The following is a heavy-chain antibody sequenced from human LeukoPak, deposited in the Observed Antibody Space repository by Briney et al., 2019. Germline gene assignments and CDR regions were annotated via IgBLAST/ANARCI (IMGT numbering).Heavy chain of an antibody. CDR1: GFTFSRSA. CDR2: ISSSGNT. CDR3: VKGRISEDGLDF. V-gene: IGHV3-23*01. D-gene: IGHD6-13*01. J-gene: IGHJ4*02. Sequence: SGGSLRLSCAASGFTFSRSAMTWVRQTPGKGLDWVSSISSSGNTYYADCVKGRFTISRDNSKNMLYLQMNGLRAEDTAVYYCVKGRISEDGLDFWGQGTLVTVSS.